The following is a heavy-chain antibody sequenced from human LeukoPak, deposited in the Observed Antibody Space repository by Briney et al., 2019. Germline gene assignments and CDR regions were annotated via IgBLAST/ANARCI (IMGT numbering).Heavy chain of an antibody. J-gene: IGHJ4*02. CDR1: GGSISSYY. D-gene: IGHD3-22*01. CDR2: INHSGST. Sequence: PSETLSLTCTVSGGSISSYYWSWIRQPPGKGLEWIGEINHSGSTNYNPSLKSRVTISVDTSKNQFSLKLSSVTAADTAVYYCASTHGAYDTSGYAHWHFDSWGQGTLVTVSS. CDR3: ASTHGAYDTSGYAHWHFDS. V-gene: IGHV4-34*01.